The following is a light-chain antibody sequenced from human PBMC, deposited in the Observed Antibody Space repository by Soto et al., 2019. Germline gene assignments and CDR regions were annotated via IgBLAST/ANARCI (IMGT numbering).Light chain of an antibody. V-gene: IGKV1-5*01. J-gene: IGKJ1*01. CDR2: DAS. CDR3: QQYNSYSWT. CDR1: QSNSYW. Sequence: DIQMTQAPSTLSASVGDRVTITCRASQSNSYWLAWYQQKPGKAPNLLIYDASNLESGVPSRFSGSGFGTDFTLTISSLQPDDFATYYCQQYNSYSWTFGQGTKVDLK.